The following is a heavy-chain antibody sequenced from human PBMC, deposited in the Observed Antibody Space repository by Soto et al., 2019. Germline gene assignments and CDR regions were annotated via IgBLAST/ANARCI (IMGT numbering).Heavy chain of an antibody. Sequence: GGSLRLSCAASGFTFSSYSMNWVRQAPGKGLEWDSYISSSSSTIYYADSVKGGFTISRDNTKNSLYLQMNSLRAEDAAVYYCREVRVRGVIGCDSFDIWGQGTMVTVSS. CDR1: GFTFSSYS. V-gene: IGHV3-48*04. CDR2: ISSSSSTI. CDR3: REVRVRGVIGCDSFDI. J-gene: IGHJ3*02. D-gene: IGHD3-10*01.